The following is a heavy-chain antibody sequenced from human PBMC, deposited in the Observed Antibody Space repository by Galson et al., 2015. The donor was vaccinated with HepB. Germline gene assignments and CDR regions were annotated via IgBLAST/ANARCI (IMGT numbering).Heavy chain of an antibody. CDR1: GFTLSHFV. V-gene: IGHV3-30-3*01. J-gene: IGHJ4*02. D-gene: IGHD2/OR15-2a*01. CDR3: ARGGTTEKLDY. Sequence: SLRLSCAASGFTLSHFVMHWVRQAPGKGLEWVSLMSSDGAIRYYADSVKGRFTISRDNSKNILYLQIHGLRPADTAVFFCARGGTTEKLDYWGQGTLVTVSS. CDR2: MSSDGAIR.